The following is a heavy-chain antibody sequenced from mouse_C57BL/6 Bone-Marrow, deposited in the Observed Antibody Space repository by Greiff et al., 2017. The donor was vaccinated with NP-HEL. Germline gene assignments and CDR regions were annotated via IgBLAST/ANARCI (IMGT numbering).Heavy chain of an antibody. V-gene: IGHV3-6*01. Sequence: EVQLVESGPGLVKPSQSLSLTCSVTGYSITSGYYWNWIRQFPGNKLEWMGYISYDGSNNYNPSLKNRISITRDTSKNQFFLKLNSVTTEDTATYYCARTYYMGYWGQGTTLTVSS. J-gene: IGHJ2*01. CDR3: ARTYYMGY. CDR1: GYSITSGYY. CDR2: ISYDGSN. D-gene: IGHD2-12*01.